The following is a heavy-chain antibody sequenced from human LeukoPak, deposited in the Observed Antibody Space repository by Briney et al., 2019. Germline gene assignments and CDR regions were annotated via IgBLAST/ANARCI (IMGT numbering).Heavy chain of an antibody. CDR1: RYTFTAYT. D-gene: IGHD2-8*01. CDR3: ARDAFRNGENAKFDN. J-gene: IGHJ4*02. Sequence: ASLKLSCKPSRYTFTAYTTHWVRHTPGQGLEWMVWINPNNGGTEYAQQFQGRVTMTRDTSISTAYLDLSRLRSDDTAVYYCARDAFRNGENAKFDNWGQGTLVTVSS. V-gene: IGHV1-2*02. CDR2: INPNNGGT.